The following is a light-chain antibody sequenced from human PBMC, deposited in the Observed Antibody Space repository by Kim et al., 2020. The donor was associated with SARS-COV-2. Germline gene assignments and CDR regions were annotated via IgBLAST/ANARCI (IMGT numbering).Light chain of an antibody. CDR3: QHYDGYSGT. CDR2: DAS. V-gene: IGKV1-5*01. CDR1: QSICNW. Sequence: DIQMTQSPSTLSASVGDRVIITCRASQSICNWLAWYQQKLGKGPKLLIYDASNLETGVPSRFSGSGSGTEFTLTITSLQPDDFATYYCQHYDGYSGTFGQGTKVDIK. J-gene: IGKJ1*01.